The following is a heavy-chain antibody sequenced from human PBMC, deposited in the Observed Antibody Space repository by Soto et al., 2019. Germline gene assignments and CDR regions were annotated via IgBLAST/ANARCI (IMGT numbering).Heavy chain of an antibody. CDR2: IYYSGST. D-gene: IGHD6-6*01. CDR3: ARVPEGRGIAARLHWFDP. V-gene: IGHV4-31*03. CDR1: GGSISSGGYY. Sequence: SETLSLTCTVSGGSISSGGYYWSWIRQHPGKGLEWIGYIYYSGSTYYNPSLKSRVTISVDTSKNQFSLKLSSVTAADTAVYYCARVPEGRGIAARLHWFDPWGQGTLVTVS. J-gene: IGHJ5*02.